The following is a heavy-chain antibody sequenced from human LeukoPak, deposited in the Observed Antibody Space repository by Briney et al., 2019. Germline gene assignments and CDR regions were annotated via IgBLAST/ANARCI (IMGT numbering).Heavy chain of an antibody. D-gene: IGHD2-2*02. V-gene: IGHV4-4*07. CDR1: GGSISSYY. J-gene: IGHJ5*02. CDR2: IYTSGST. CDR3: ARDHKSTPYCSSTSCYRSGWFDP. Sequence: PSETLSLTCTVSGGSISSYYWSWIRQPAGKGLEWIGRIYTSGSTNYNPSLKSRVTMSVDTSKNQFSLKLSSVTAADTAVYYCARDHKSTPYCSSTSCYRSGWFDPWGQGTLVTVSS.